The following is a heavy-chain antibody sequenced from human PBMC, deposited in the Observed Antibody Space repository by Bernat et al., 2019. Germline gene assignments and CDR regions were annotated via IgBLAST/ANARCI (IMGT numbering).Heavy chain of an antibody. CDR1: GFTFSSYG. D-gene: IGHD3-22*01. V-gene: IGHV3-33*01. Sequence: QVQLVESGGSVVQPGRSLRLSCAASGFTFSSYGMHWVRQAPGKGLEWVAVIWYDGSNKYYADSVKGRFTISRDNSKNTLYLQMNSLRAEDTAVYYCASGGYYDSSGWDAFDIWGQGTMVTVSS. CDR3: ASGGYYDSSGWDAFDI. CDR2: IWYDGSNK. J-gene: IGHJ3*02.